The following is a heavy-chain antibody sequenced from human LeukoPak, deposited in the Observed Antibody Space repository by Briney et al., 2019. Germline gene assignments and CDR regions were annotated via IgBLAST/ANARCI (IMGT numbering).Heavy chain of an antibody. CDR2: IYYSGST. V-gene: IGHV4-59*01. CDR1: GGSISSYY. CDR3: AGGPGDISG. Sequence: SETLSLTCTVSGGSISSYYWSWIRQPPGKGLEWIGYIYYSGSTNYNPSLKSRATISVDTSKNQFSLKLSSVTAADTAVYYCAGGPGDISGWGKGPLVTVPP. D-gene: IGHD3-9*01. J-gene: IGHJ4*02.